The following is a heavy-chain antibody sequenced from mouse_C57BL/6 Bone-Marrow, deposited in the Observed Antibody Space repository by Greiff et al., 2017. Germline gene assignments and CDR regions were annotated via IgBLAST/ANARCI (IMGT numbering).Heavy chain of an antibody. CDR2: IYPGDGDT. J-gene: IGHJ3*01. CDR1: GYAFSSSW. V-gene: IGHV1-82*01. Sequence: VQLKESGPELVKPGASVKISCKASGYAFSSSWMNWVKQRPGKGLEWIGRIYPGDGDTNYNGKFKGKATLTADKSSSTAYMQLSSLTSEDSAVYFCARGGRGFAYWGQGTLVTVSA. CDR3: ARGGRGFAY. D-gene: IGHD3-3*01.